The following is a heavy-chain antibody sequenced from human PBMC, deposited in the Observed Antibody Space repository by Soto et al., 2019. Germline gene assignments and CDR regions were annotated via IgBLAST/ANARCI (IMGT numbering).Heavy chain of an antibody. Sequence: GGSLRLSCAMSGFPSRTYAIHWVRQSPGKGLEWVAGISNGGNYKYYADSFNGRFTVSRADSESTVYLQMNRLRPDDTAVFYCARAPGEGRVAHFAYWGQGTLVTVSS. CDR2: ISNGGNYK. CDR3: ARAPGEGRVAHFAY. D-gene: IGHD4-17*01. J-gene: IGHJ4*02. CDR1: GFPSRTYA. V-gene: IGHV3-30*04.